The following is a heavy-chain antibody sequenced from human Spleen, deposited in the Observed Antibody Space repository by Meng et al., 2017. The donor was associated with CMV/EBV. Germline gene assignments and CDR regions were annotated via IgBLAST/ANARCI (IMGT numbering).Heavy chain of an antibody. J-gene: IGHJ4*02. V-gene: IGHV3-21*01. Sequence: SGFTFSSYSMNWVRQAPGKGLEWVSSISSSSSYIYYADSVKGRFTISRDNAKNSPYLQMNSLRAEDTAVYYCARGIVVVPAANGGVDYWGQGTLVTVSS. CDR2: ISSSSSYI. D-gene: IGHD2-2*01. CDR1: GFTFSSYS. CDR3: ARGIVVVPAANGGVDY.